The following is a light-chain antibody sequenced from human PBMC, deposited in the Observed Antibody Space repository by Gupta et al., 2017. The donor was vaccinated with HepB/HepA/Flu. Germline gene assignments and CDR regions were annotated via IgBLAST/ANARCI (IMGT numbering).Light chain of an antibody. Sequence: QSALTQPASVSGSPGQSLTISCTGTNRDVGGYNYVSWYQQHPGKAPKLLICDVGSRPSGVSNRFSGSKSGNTASLTISGLQAEDEADYYCSSYTSSGTVVFGGGTKLTVL. CDR1: NRDVGGYNY. V-gene: IGLV2-14*03. CDR3: SSYTSSGTVV. CDR2: DVG. J-gene: IGLJ3*02.